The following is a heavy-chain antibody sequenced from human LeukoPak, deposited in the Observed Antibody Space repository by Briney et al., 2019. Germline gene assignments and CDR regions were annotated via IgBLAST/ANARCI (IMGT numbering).Heavy chain of an antibody. CDR1: RFTFSSYS. D-gene: IGHD4-17*01. J-gene: IGHJ4*02. Sequence: GGSLRLSCAASRFTFSSYSMSWVRQAPGKGLQWVSSITSSSSHIYYADPVKGRFTISRDNAKNSLYLQMNSLRAEDTAVYYCARVRATVTPFDYWGQGTLVTVSS. CDR2: ITSSSSHI. V-gene: IGHV3-21*01. CDR3: ARVRATVTPFDY.